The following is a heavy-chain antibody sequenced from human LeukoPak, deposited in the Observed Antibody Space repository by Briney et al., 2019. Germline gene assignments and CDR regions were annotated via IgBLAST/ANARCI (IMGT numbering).Heavy chain of an antibody. CDR3: ARHARGAKFGSGAFDI. V-gene: IGHV4-39*01. Sequence: SETLSLTCTVSGGSISSSTYYWGWIRQPPGKGLEWIGSIYYSGSTYYNPSLKSRVTISVDTSKNQFSLKLSSVTAADTAVYYCARHARGAKFGSGAFDIWGQGTTVTV. J-gene: IGHJ3*02. CDR1: GGSISSSTYY. CDR2: IYYSGST. D-gene: IGHD3-10*01.